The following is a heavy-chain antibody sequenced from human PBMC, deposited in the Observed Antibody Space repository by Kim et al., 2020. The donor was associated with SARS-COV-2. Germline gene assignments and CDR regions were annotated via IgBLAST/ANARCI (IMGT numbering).Heavy chain of an antibody. CDR1: GFTFSSYW. V-gene: IGHV3-7*01. CDR2: IKQDGSEK. J-gene: IGHJ2*01. D-gene: IGHD2-21*01. CDR3: ARDSAQRTIVVDLYFDL. Sequence: GGSLRLSCAASGFTFSSYWMSWVRQAPGKGLEWVANIKQDGSEKYYVDSVKGRFTISRDNAKNSLYLQMNSLRAEDTAVYYCARDSAQRTIVVDLYFDLWGRGTLVTVSS.